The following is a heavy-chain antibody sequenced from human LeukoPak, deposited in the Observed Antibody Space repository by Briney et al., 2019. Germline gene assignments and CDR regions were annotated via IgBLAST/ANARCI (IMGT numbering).Heavy chain of an antibody. D-gene: IGHD6-13*01. V-gene: IGHV4-59*01. CDR2: IYYSGST. J-gene: IGHJ5*02. CDR1: GGSISSYY. CDR3: ARDHGSSWYKYNWFDP. Sequence: PSETLSLTCTVSGGSISSYYWSWIRQPPGKGLEWIGYIYYSGSTNYNPSLKSRVTISVDTSKNQFSLKLSSVTAADTAVYYCARDHGSSWYKYNWFDPWGQGTLVTVSS.